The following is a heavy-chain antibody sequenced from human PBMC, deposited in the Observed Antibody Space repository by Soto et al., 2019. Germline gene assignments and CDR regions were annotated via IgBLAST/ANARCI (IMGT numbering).Heavy chain of an antibody. CDR3: ARTGFDYYYYYYGMDV. CDR1: GFTFSSYA. J-gene: IGHJ6*02. D-gene: IGHD3-9*01. V-gene: IGHV3-64*01. CDR2: ISSNGGST. Sequence: GGFLRLSCATSGFTFSSYAMHWVRQAPGKGLEYVSAISSNGGSTYYANSVKGRFTISRDNSKNTLYLQMGSLRAEDMAVYYCARTGFDYYYYYYGMDVWGQGTTVPVSS.